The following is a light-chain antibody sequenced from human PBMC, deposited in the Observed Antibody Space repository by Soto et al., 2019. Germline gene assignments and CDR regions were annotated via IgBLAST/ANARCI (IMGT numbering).Light chain of an antibody. CDR1: QSIANY. J-gene: IGKJ1*01. CDR2: AAS. CDR3: QQSYSTPPVT. V-gene: IGKV1-39*01. Sequence: DIQMTQSPSSLSASVGGRVTITCRASQSIANYLVWYQQKPGKAPKLLIYAASSLQSGVPSRFSGSGSGTDFTLTISSLQPEDFATYYCQQSYSTPPVTFGQGTKVDI.